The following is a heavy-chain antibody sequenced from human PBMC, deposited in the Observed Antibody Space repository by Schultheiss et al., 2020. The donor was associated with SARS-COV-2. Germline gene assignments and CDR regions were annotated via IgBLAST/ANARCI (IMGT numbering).Heavy chain of an antibody. J-gene: IGHJ6*03. CDR3: ARHVGYDYIWGSYRYNQSNYYYYYYMDV. V-gene: IGHV4-34*01. CDR1: GGSFSGYY. Sequence: SETLSLTCAVYGGSFSGYYWSWIRQPPGKGLEWIGEINHSGSTNYNPSLKSRVTISVDTSKNQFSLKLSSVTAADTAVYYCARHVGYDYIWGSYRYNQSNYYYYYYMDVWGKGTTVTVSS. CDR2: INHSGST. D-gene: IGHD3-16*02.